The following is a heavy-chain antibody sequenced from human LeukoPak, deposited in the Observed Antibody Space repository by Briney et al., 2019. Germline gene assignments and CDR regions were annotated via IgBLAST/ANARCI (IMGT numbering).Heavy chain of an antibody. J-gene: IGHJ2*01. Sequence: PSETLSLTCTVSGGSISSYYWSWIRQPPGKGLEWIGYIYYSGSTNYNPSLKSRVTISIDTSKNQFSLKLSSVTAADTAVYYCARDGSGWSRDWYFDLWGRGTLVTVSS. CDR1: GGSISSYY. D-gene: IGHD6-19*01. CDR2: IYYSGST. V-gene: IGHV4-59*01. CDR3: ARDGSGWSRDWYFDL.